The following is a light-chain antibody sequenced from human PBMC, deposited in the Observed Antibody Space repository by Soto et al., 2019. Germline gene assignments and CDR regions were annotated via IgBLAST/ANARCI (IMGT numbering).Light chain of an antibody. V-gene: IGKV3-15*01. CDR2: GAS. J-gene: IGKJ2*01. CDR1: QSVSSK. Sequence: EIVMTQSPATLSESPGERATLSCRASQSVSSKLAWYQQKPGQAPRLLIYGASTRATGIPARFSGSGSGTEFTLTISSLQSEDFAVYYCQQYNKWYTFGQGTKLEIK. CDR3: QQYNKWYT.